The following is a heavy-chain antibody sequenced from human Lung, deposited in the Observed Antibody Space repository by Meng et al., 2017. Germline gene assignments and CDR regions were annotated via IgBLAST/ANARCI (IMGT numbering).Heavy chain of an antibody. CDR3: ARPKQANWYFDL. CDR2: INHSGST. Sequence: QGQRQQWGAGLVKPSETLSLTCAVYGGSFSGYYWSWIRQPPGKGLEWIGEINHSGSTNYNPSLKSRVTISVDTSKNQFSLKLSSVTAADTAVYYCARPKQANWYFDLWGRGTLVTVSS. J-gene: IGHJ2*01. V-gene: IGHV4-34*01. D-gene: IGHD1/OR15-1a*01. CDR1: GGSFSGYY.